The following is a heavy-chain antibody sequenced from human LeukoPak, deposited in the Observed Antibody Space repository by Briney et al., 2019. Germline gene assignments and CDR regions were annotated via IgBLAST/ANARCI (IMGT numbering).Heavy chain of an antibody. CDR1: GYTFTSHG. CDR2: ISAYNGDT. Sequence: GASVKVSCKASGYTFTSHGISWVRQAPGQGLEWMGWISAYNGDTKYAQNLQGRVTLTTYTLTTKAYLELRSLTSDDTAVYYCVRDPSNTSGWKTWFDPWGQGTLVTVSS. CDR3: VRDPSNTSGWKTWFDP. V-gene: IGHV1-18*01. D-gene: IGHD6-19*01. J-gene: IGHJ5*02.